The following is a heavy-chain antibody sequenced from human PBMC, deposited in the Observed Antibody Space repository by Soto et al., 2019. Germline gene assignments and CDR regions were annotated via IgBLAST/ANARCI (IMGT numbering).Heavy chain of an antibody. CDR1: GYTFTSYG. Sequence: ASVKVSCKASGYTFTSYGISWVRQAPGQGLEWMGWISAYNGNTNYAQKLQGRVTMTTDTSTSTAYMELRSLRSDDTAVYYCASRYDYIWGSYRTPKDAFDIWGQGTMVTVSS. CDR3: ASRYDYIWGSYRTPKDAFDI. CDR2: ISAYNGNT. J-gene: IGHJ3*02. V-gene: IGHV1-18*01. D-gene: IGHD3-16*02.